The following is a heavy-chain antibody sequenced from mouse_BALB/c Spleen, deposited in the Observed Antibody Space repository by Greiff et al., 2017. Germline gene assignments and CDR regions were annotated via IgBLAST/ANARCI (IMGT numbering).Heavy chain of an antibody. CDR1: GFTFSSYG. CDR2: ISSGGSYT. CDR3: ARERGTTADY. J-gene: IGHJ2*01. V-gene: IGHV5-6*01. Sequence: EVKLVESGGDLVKPGGSLKLSCAASGFTFSSYGMSWVRQTPDKRLEWVATISSGGSYTYYPDSVKGRFTISRDNAKNTLYLQMSSLKSEDTAMYYCARERGTTADYWGQGTTLTVSS. D-gene: IGHD1-2*01.